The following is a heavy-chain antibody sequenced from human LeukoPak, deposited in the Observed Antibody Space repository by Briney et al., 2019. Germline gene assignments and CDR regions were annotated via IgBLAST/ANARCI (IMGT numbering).Heavy chain of an antibody. CDR1: GFTFSNYG. CDR3: AKAPHYSDSSGYFDY. D-gene: IGHD3-22*01. J-gene: IGHJ4*02. Sequence: GGSLRLSCAASGFTFSNYGIHWVPQAPGKGLEWVAAISYDGRNKFYPDSVKGRFTISRDNSKNTLYLQMNSLRPEDTAVYYCAKAPHYSDSSGYFDYWGQGTLVTVSS. V-gene: IGHV3-30*18. CDR2: ISYDGRNK.